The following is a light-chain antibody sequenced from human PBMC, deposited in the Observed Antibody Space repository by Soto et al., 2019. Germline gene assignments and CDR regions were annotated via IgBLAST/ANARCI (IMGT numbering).Light chain of an antibody. J-gene: IGLJ3*02. V-gene: IGLV4-69*01. CDR2: LNSDGSH. CDR1: SGHSSYA. CDR3: QTWASCVWV. Sequence: QLVLTQSPSASASLGASVKLTCTLSSGHSSYAIAWHQQQPEKGPRYLMKLNSDGSHNKGDGIPDRFSGSSSGAERYLPISSLQAEDESDYFCQTWASCVWVFGGGTKLTVL.